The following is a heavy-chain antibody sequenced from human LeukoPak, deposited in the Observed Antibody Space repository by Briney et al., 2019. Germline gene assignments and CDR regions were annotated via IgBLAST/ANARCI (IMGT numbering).Heavy chain of an antibody. V-gene: IGHV3-21*01. CDR1: GSTFSSYS. D-gene: IGHD3-9*01. Sequence: GGSLRLSCAASGSTFSSYSINWVRQAPGKGLEWVSSISSSSSYIYYADSVKGRFTISRDDSKNTLYLQMNSLRAEDTAAYYCAKGYYFDILSGYSSLDSWGQGTLVTVSS. J-gene: IGHJ4*02. CDR2: ISSSSSYI. CDR3: AKGYYFDILSGYSSLDS.